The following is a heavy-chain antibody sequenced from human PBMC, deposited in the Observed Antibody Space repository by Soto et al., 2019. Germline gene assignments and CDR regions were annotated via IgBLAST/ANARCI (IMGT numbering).Heavy chain of an antibody. V-gene: IGHV4-59*01. CDR2: ISYSGST. Sequence: SETLSLTCTVSGGSISGYYWSWIRQPPGKGLEWIGYISYSGSTKYNPSLKSRVTISVGTSKNQFSLRLSSMTAADSAIYYCARADFDILTGYPLYYFDLWGQGTLVTVSS. D-gene: IGHD3-9*01. J-gene: IGHJ4*02. CDR1: GGSISGYY. CDR3: ARADFDILTGYPLYYFDL.